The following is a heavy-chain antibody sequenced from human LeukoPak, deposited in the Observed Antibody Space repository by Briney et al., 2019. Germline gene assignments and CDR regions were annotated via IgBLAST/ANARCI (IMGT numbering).Heavy chain of an antibody. CDR3: ATKRGGYFDY. J-gene: IGHJ4*02. Sequence: GRSLRLSCAASGFTFSNNGMHWVRQAPGKGLEWVAVIWYDGTNKYYADSVKGRFTISRDNSENTLYLQMNSLRAEDTAVYYCATKRGGYFDYWGQGTLVTVSS. CDR2: IWYDGTNK. CDR1: GFTFSNNG. V-gene: IGHV3-33*01.